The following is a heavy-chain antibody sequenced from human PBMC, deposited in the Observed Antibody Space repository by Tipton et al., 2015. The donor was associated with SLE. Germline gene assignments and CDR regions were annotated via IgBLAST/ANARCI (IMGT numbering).Heavy chain of an antibody. V-gene: IGHV1-2*02. CDR1: GYTFTGYY. CDR3: ARLAGYCSGGSCSEYFQH. CDR2: INPNSGGT. D-gene: IGHD2-15*01. J-gene: IGHJ1*01. Sequence: QLVQSGAEVKKPGASVKVSCKASGYTFTGYYMHWVRQAPGQGLEWMGWINPNSGGTNYAQKFQGRVTMTRDTSISTAYMELSRLRSDDTAVYYCARLAGYCSGGSCSEYFQHWGQGTLVTVSS.